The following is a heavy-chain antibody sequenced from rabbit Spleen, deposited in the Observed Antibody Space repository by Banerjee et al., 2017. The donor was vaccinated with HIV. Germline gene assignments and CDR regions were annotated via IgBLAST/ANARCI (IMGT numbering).Heavy chain of an antibody. J-gene: IGHJ4*01. CDR3: ARDAGGAALRFYSFDL. CDR2: IYTGSGGT. CDR1: GFSFSSVYD. Sequence: QSLEESGGDLVKPGASLTVTCTASGFSFSSVYDLCWVRQAPGKGLEWIACIYTGSGGTAYANWAKARFTISKSTSLNTVDLKMTSLTAADTATYFCARDAGGAALRFYSFDLWGQGTLVTVS. V-gene: IGHV1S40*01. D-gene: IGHD4-2*01.